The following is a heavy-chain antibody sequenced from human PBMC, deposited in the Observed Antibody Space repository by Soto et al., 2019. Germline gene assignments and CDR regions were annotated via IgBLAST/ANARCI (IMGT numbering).Heavy chain of an antibody. J-gene: IGHJ6*02. Sequence: GWSLRLSCAASGLTFRDYAMSWVRQAPGKGLEWVSSISSSSSYIYYADSVKGRFTISRDNAKNSLYLQMNSLRAEDTAVYYCARVYSGYDPRDDPFDYYYYGMDVWGQGTTVTVSS. D-gene: IGHD5-12*01. CDR2: ISSSSSYI. CDR1: GLTFRDYA. CDR3: ARVYSGYDPRDDPFDYYYYGMDV. V-gene: IGHV3-21*01.